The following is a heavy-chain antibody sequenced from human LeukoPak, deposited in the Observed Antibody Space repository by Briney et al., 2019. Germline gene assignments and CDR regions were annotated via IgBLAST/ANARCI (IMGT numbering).Heavy chain of an antibody. CDR2: IYYSGST. CDR1: GGSISSYY. CDR3: AREGIITMVRGVTPTHFDY. V-gene: IGHV4-59*12. J-gene: IGHJ4*02. D-gene: IGHD3-10*01. Sequence: SETLSLTCTVSGGSISSYYWSWIRQPPGKGLEWIGYIYYSGSTYYNPSLKSRVTISVDTSKNQFSLKLSSVTAADTAVYYCAREGIITMVRGVTPTHFDYWGQGTLVTVSS.